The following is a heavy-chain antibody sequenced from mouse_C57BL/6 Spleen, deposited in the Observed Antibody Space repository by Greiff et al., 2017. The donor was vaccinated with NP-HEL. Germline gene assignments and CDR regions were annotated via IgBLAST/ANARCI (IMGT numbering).Heavy chain of an antibody. CDR2: IDPNSGGT. CDR3: ASARYEYGDDAWFAY. CDR1: GYTFTSYW. J-gene: IGHJ3*01. V-gene: IGHV1-72*01. Sequence: VQLQQPGAELVKPGASVKLSCKASGYTFTSYWMHWVKQRPGRGLEWIGRIDPNSGGTKYNEKFKSKATLTVDKPSSTAYMQLSSLTSEDSAVSDCASARYEYGDDAWFAYWGQGTMVTVSA. D-gene: IGHD2-4*01.